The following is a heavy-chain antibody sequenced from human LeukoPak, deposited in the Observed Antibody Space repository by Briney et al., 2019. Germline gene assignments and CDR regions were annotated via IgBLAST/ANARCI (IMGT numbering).Heavy chain of an antibody. J-gene: IGHJ4*02. V-gene: IGHV3-23*01. CDR3: AKALVRGDLDY. Sequence: PGGSLRLSCAASGFTFSNYGMRWDRQAPGKGLEWVSGFSGGGPTTYYSDSVKGRFTISRDNSKNTLYLQMNSLRVEDAAIYYCAKALVRGDLDYWGQGTLVTVSS. CDR2: FSGGGPTT. CDR1: GFTFSNYG. D-gene: IGHD3-10*01.